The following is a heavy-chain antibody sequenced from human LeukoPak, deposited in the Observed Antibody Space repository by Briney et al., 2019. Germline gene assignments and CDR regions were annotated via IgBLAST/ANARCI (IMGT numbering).Heavy chain of an antibody. CDR3: ASERAAGTNYYYYGMDV. D-gene: IGHD6-13*01. V-gene: IGHV3-23*01. J-gene: IGHJ6*02. CDR2: ISGSGGST. Sequence: SGGSLRLSCAASGFTFSSYSMNWVRQAPGKGLEWVSAISGSGGSTYYADSVKGRFTISRDNSKNTLYLQMNSLRAEDTAVYYCASERAAGTNYYYYGMDVWGQGTTVTVSS. CDR1: GFTFSSYS.